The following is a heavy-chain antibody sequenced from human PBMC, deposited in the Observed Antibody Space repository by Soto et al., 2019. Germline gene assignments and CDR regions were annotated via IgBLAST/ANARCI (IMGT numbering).Heavy chain of an antibody. CDR1: GFTFSSYA. V-gene: IGHV3-23*01. Sequence: GGSLRLSCAASGFTFSSYAMSWVRQAPGKGLEWVSAISGSGGSTYYADSVKGRFTISRDNSKNTLYLQMNSLRAEDTAVYYCAKDPTPSPVYSSGWYVGGWFDPWGQGTLVTVSS. D-gene: IGHD6-19*01. CDR2: ISGSGGST. J-gene: IGHJ5*02. CDR3: AKDPTPSPVYSSGWYVGGWFDP.